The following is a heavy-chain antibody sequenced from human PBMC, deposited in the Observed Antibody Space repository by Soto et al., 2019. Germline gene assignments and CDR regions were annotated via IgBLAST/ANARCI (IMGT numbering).Heavy chain of an antibody. V-gene: IGHV1-69*06. D-gene: IGHD2-2*01. CDR2: IIPIFGTT. Sequence: QVQLVQSGAEVKKPGSSVKVSCKASGGTFSVYGISWVRQAPGQGLEWIGGIIPIFGTTNYAQKFQGRGTITAEKRQSTAYMDLSSLRSEDTAVYYCARGGVGVGPAANSGLFYYNMDAWGQGTTVTVSS. J-gene: IGHJ6*02. CDR3: ARGGVGVGPAANSGLFYYNMDA. CDR1: GGTFSVYG.